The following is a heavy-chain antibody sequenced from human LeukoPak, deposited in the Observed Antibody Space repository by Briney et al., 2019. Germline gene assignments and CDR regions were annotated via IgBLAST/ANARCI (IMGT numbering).Heavy chain of an antibody. CDR2: ISGHNGHT. Sequence: ASVKASCKASGYTFTSYGINWVRQAPGQGLEWMGSISGHNGHTNYVQKMQGRVTMTTDTSTNTAYMELRNLTSDDTAVYYCARGPGIAVAGVFDYWGQVSLVTVSS. V-gene: IGHV1-18*04. D-gene: IGHD6-19*01. CDR1: GYTFTSYG. J-gene: IGHJ4*02. CDR3: ARGPGIAVAGVFDY.